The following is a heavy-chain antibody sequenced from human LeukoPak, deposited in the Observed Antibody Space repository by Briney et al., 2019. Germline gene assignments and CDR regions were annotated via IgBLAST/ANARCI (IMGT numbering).Heavy chain of an antibody. J-gene: IGHJ4*02. CDR3: ARGEYGDYNFDY. CDR1: GFTVSSNY. V-gene: IGHV3-53*01. D-gene: IGHD4-17*01. CDR2: IYSGGST. Sequence: GGSLRLSCAASGFTVSSNYMSWVRQAPGKGLEWVSVIYSGGSTYYADSVKGRFTISRDNSKNTLYLQMNSLRAEDTAVYYCARGEYGDYNFDYWGQGTLVTVSS.